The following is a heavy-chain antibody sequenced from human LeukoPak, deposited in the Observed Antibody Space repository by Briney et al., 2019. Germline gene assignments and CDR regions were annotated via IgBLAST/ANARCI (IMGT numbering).Heavy chain of an antibody. D-gene: IGHD3-9*01. CDR3: ATARYGPPYNWFDP. J-gene: IGHJ5*02. Sequence: PSETLSLTCTVSGGSISSSSYYWSWIRQPPGKGLEWIGYIYYSGSTNYNPSLKSRVTISVDTSKNQFSLKLSSVTAADTAVYYCATARYGPPYNWFDPWGQGTLVTVSS. V-gene: IGHV4-61*01. CDR1: GGSISSSSYY. CDR2: IYYSGST.